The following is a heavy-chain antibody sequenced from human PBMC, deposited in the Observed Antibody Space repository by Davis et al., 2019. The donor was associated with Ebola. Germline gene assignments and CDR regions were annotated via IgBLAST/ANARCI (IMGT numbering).Heavy chain of an antibody. Sequence: SETLSLTCTVSGGSISSSSYYWGWIRQPPGKGLEWIGSIYYSGSTYYNPSLKSRVTISVDTSKNQFSLKLSSVTAADTAVYYCALDPGSWELLVPYWGQGTLVTVSS. CDR1: GGSISSSSYY. CDR2: IYYSGST. D-gene: IGHD1-26*01. J-gene: IGHJ4*02. CDR3: ALDPGSWELLVPY. V-gene: IGHV4-39*01.